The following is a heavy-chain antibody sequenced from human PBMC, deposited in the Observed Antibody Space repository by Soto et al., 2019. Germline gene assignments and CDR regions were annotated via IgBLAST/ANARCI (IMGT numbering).Heavy chain of an antibody. CDR2: IIPFFGTT. J-gene: IGHJ6*02. D-gene: IGHD2-21*01. V-gene: IGHV1-69*12. Sequence: QVQLVQSGAEVKKPGSSVKVSCKASGGSFSSYAFSWVRQAPGQGLEWMGGIIPFFGTTNYAQKFQDKVTVTADESTSTAYMELSSLRSDDTAVYYCAKHSCRDYYNVMAVWGQGTTVTVSS. CDR3: AKHSCRDYYNVMAV. CDR1: GGSFSSYA.